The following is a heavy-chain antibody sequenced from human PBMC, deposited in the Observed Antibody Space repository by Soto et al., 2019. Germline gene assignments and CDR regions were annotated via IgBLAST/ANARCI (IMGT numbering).Heavy chain of an antibody. D-gene: IGHD2-2*01. CDR3: ARVIVVVPAASNWFDP. J-gene: IGHJ5*02. V-gene: IGHV4-30-4*01. CDR2: IYYSGST. CDR1: GGSISSGDYY. Sequence: QVQLQESGPGLVKPSQTLSLTCTVSGGSISSGDYYWSWIRQPPGKGLEWIGYIYYSGSTYYNPSLKSRVTISVDTSKIQFSLKLSSVTAADTAVYYCARVIVVVPAASNWFDPWGQGTLVTVSS.